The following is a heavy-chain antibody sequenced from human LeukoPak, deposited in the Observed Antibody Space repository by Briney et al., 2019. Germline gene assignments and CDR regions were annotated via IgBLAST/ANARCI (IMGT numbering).Heavy chain of an antibody. Sequence: ASVKVSCKASGYSFTTDNMHWMRQAPGQRLEWMGIIYSSGGSTSAQKFQGRVTMTRDTSTSTVYMELSSLRSEDTAVYYCAREPPNSYYFDYWGQGTLVTVSS. CDR2: IYSSGGST. J-gene: IGHJ4*02. D-gene: IGHD2/OR15-2a*01. CDR3: AREPPNSYYFDY. CDR1: GYSFTTDN. V-gene: IGHV1-46*01.